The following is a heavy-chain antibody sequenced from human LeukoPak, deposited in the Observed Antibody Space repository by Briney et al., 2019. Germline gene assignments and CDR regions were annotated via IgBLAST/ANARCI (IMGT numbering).Heavy chain of an antibody. J-gene: IGHJ5*01. Sequence: SETLSLTCTVSAASISSSSHHWGWIRQSPGKGLEWIGSVYYGRTTYYSPSLDSRVTISLDTSANQFSLQLNSVTAADTAVYYRVRHDGRGGATMGAFDSWGQGSLVTVYS. CDR3: VRHDGRGGATMGAFDS. CDR1: AASISSSSHH. V-gene: IGHV4-39*01. CDR2: VYYGRTT. D-gene: IGHD4/OR15-4a*01.